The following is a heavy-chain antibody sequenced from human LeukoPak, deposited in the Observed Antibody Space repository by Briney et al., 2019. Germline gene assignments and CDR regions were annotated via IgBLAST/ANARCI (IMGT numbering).Heavy chain of an antibody. D-gene: IGHD3-16*02. Sequence: GASVKVSCKASGGIFSNYVISWVRQAPGQGLEWMGRIIPILGIANYAQKFQGRVTITADKSTSTAYMELSSLRSEDTAVYYCAARRVGLGELSLGVDFDYWGQGTLVTVSS. CDR2: IIPILGIA. CDR1: GGIFSNYV. V-gene: IGHV1-69*04. J-gene: IGHJ4*02. CDR3: AARRVGLGELSLGVDFDY.